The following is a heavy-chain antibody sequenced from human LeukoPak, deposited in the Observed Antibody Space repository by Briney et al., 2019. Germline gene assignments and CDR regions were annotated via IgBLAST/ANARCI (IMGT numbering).Heavy chain of an antibody. J-gene: IGHJ4*02. D-gene: IGHD6-19*01. V-gene: IGHV3-48*01. CDR2: ISSSSSTI. CDR3: AKDCLRWPKEYSGCFDY. Sequence: SGGSLRLSCAASGFTFSSYSMNWVRQAPGKGLEWVSYISSSSSTIYYADSVKGRFTISRDNAKNSLYLQMNSLGAEDTAVYYCAKDCLRWPKEYSGCFDYWGQGTLVTVSS. CDR1: GFTFSSYS.